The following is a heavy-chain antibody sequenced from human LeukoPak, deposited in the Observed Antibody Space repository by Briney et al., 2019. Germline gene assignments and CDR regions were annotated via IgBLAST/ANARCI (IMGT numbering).Heavy chain of an antibody. CDR3: ARGASGVDY. Sequence: GGSLRLSCAASGFTFSSYWMSWVRQAPGKGLEWVAAIWYDGSNEHYVDSVRGRFTVSRDNSKNTVYLQMNSLRVEDTAVYFCARGASGVDYWGQGTLVTVSS. D-gene: IGHD1-26*01. CDR1: GFTFSSYW. CDR2: IWYDGSNE. J-gene: IGHJ4*02. V-gene: IGHV3-33*08.